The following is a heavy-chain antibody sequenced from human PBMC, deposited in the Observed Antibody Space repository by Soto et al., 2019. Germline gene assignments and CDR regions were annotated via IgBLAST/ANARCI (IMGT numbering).Heavy chain of an antibody. CDR2: VYYSGST. J-gene: IGHJ6*04. V-gene: IGHV4-39*01. D-gene: IGHD4-17*01. CDR3: ARRTTVTSFNV. CDR1: GGSISSSSYY. Sequence: QLQLQESGPGLVKPSETLSLTCTVSGGSISSSSYYWGWIRQPPGKGLEWIGSVYYSGSTYYNPSRKSRVTISVDTSKNQFSLKLRSVTATDTAVYYCARRTTVTSFNVWGKGTTVTVSS.